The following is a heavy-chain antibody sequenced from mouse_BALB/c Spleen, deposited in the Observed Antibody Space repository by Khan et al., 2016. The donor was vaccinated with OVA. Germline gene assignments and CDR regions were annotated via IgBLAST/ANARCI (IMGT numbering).Heavy chain of an antibody. CDR3: ARHNYGPFAY. CDR2: ISSGGDNI. CDR1: VFTFSTYA. V-gene: IGHV5-9-3*01. J-gene: IGHJ3*01. Sequence: EVELVESGGDLVKPGGSLKLSCSASVFTFSTYAMSWVRQTPEKRLEWVATISSGGDNIFYPDSVKGRFTISRDNAKNTLYLQMSSLRSEDTAIYYCARHNYGPFAYWGQGTLVTVSA. D-gene: IGHD1-1*01.